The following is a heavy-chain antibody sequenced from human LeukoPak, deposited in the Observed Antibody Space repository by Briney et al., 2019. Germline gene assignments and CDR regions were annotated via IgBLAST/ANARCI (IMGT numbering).Heavy chain of an antibody. Sequence: PGGSLRLSCAASGFTFSTYWIHWVPQAPGKGLVWVSRINSDGSSTNYADSVKGRFTISRDNAESPLYLQMNSLRAEATAVYSCATQPGSDYWGQGTPVTVSS. D-gene: IGHD3-10*01. CDR3: ATQPGSDY. CDR1: GFTFSTYW. J-gene: IGHJ4*02. CDR2: INSDGSST. V-gene: IGHV3-74*01.